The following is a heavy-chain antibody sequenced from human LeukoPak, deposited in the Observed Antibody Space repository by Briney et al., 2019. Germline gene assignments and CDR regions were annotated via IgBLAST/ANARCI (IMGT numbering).Heavy chain of an antibody. D-gene: IGHD3-3*01. Sequence: GASVKVSCKASDYTFSSYGISWVRQAPGQGLEWMGWISAYNGKTNYAQKLQGRVTMTTDTSTSTAYMELRSLRSDDTAVYYCARSSATYYDFWSGYYFLGMDVWGQGTTVTVSS. V-gene: IGHV1-18*01. J-gene: IGHJ6*02. CDR1: DYTFSSYG. CDR2: ISAYNGKT. CDR3: ARSSATYYDFWSGYYFLGMDV.